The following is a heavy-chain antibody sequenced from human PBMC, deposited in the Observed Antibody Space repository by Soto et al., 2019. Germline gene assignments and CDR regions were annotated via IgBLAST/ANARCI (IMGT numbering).Heavy chain of an antibody. V-gene: IGHV3-21*01. CDR1: GFTFSSYS. J-gene: IGHJ4*02. CDR2: ISSSSSYI. D-gene: IGHD4-17*01. CDR3: APLDTVTTSY. Sequence: EVQLVESGGGLVKPGGSLRLSCAASGFTFSSYSMNWVRQAPGKGLEWVSSISSSSSYIYYADSVKGRFTISRDNAKNPLYLQRNSLRAEDTAVYYCAPLDTVTTSYWGQGTLVTVSS.